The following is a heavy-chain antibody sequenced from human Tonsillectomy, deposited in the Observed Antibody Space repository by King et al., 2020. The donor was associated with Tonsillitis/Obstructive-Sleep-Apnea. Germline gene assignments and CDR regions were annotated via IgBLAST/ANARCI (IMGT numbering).Heavy chain of an antibody. CDR3: ARSERDMITFGGQFYFDY. CDR2: INHAGST. CDR1: GGSLTDYY. D-gene: IGHD3-16*01. V-gene: IGHV4-34*01. J-gene: IGHJ4*02. Sequence: VQLQQWGAGLLKPSEALSLTCAVYGGSLTDYYWSWIRQPPGRGLEWIGKINHAGSTNYNPSLKRRVTISVATSKNQFSLKLSSVTAADTAVYYCARSERDMITFGGQFYFDYWGQGALVTVSS.